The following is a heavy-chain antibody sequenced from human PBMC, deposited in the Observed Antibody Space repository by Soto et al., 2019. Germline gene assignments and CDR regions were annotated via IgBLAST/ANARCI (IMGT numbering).Heavy chain of an antibody. V-gene: IGHV3-74*01. CDR2: INSDGSIT. J-gene: IGHJ4*02. Sequence: GGSLRLSCAASGFTFSSYWMHCVRQAPGKGLVWVSRINSDGSITSYADSVKGRFTISRDNAKNTLYMQMNSLRAEDTAVYYCARPPYSRSYPLDYWGQGTLVTVSS. CDR1: GFTFSSYW. D-gene: IGHD6-6*01. CDR3: ARPPYSRSYPLDY.